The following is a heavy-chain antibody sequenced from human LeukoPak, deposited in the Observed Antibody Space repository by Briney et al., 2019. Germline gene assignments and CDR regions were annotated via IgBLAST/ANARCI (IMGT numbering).Heavy chain of an antibody. Sequence: SVKVSCKASGYTFTDYYMRWVRQAPGQGLEWMGRIIPILGIANYAQKFQGRVTITADKSTRTAYMELSSLRSEDTAVYYCARASSSTESHHWGKGTLVTVSS. CDR3: ARASSSTESHH. D-gene: IGHD6-13*01. J-gene: IGHJ5*02. CDR2: IIPILGIA. V-gene: IGHV1-69*04. CDR1: GYTFTDYY.